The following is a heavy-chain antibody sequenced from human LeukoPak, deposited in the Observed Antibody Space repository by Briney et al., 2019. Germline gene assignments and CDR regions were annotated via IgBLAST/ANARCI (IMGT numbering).Heavy chain of an antibody. D-gene: IGHD1-26*01. CDR3: AREAVSVGALWN. CDR2: IYYSGST. CDR1: SYSISSDYY. V-gene: IGHV4-38-2*02. Sequence: PSETLSLTCTVSSYSISSDYYWGWIRQPPGKGLEWIGSIYYSGSTYYNPSLKSRVTISVDTSKNQFSLKLSSVTAADTAVYYCAREAVSVGALWNWGQGTLVTVSS. J-gene: IGHJ4*02.